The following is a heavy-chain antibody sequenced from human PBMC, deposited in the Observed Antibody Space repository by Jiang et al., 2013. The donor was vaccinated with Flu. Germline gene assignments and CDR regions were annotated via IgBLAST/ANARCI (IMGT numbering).Heavy chain of an antibody. D-gene: IGHD1-26*01. J-gene: IGHJ4*02. CDR3: ARDRPGTYFDY. Sequence: QLVESGGGLVXPGGSLTLSCAASGFTVRSTFMSWVRQAPGQGLECVALLYRGGETFYADSVRGRFTISRDDSDDTQYLQMHGLRGEDTATYYCARDRPGTYFDYWGRGTLVTVSS. CDR1: GFTVRSTF. CDR2: LYRGGET. V-gene: IGHV3-53*01.